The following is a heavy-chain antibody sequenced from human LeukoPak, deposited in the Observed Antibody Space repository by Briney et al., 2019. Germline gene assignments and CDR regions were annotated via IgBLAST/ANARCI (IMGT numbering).Heavy chain of an antibody. CDR3: AKRTGASGTPLGY. CDR2: MNPNSGNT. V-gene: IGHV1-8*02. CDR1: GGTFSSYA. D-gene: IGHD3-10*01. Sequence: ASVKVSCKASGGTFSSYAINWVRQATGQGLEWMGWMNPNSGNTGYAQKFQGRVTMTRNTSISTAYMELNNLRSEDTAVYYCAKRTGASGTPLGYWGQGTLVTVSS. J-gene: IGHJ4*02.